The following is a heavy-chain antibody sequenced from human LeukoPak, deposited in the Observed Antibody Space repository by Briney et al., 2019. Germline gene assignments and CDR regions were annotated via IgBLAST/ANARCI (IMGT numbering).Heavy chain of an antibody. CDR1: GFTFSTYA. CDR2: ISGSGGST. D-gene: IGHD4-11*01. J-gene: IGHJ4*02. CDR3: AKERLTTTTFDS. Sequence: GGSLRLSCAASGFTFSTYAMSWVRQAPGKGLEWVSLISGSGGSTYYADSVKGRFTISRDNGKNTLSLQMNSLRAEDTALYYCAKERLTTTTFDSWGRGTLVTASS. V-gene: IGHV3-23*01.